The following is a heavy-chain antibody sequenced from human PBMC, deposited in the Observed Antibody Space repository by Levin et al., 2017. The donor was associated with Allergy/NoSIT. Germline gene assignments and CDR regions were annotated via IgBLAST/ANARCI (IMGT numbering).Heavy chain of an antibody. CDR3: ARHGTHYRSHYMDV. CDR2: VFASGIT. D-gene: IGHD3-10*01. CDR1: GGSISGYF. J-gene: IGHJ6*03. V-gene: IGHV4-59*08. Sequence: PSETLSLTCTVSGGSISGYFWSWIRQPPGEGLEWIGYVFASGITNYNPSLKSRVTISADTSRDQFSLKLSSVTAADTPIYYCARHGTHYRSHYMDVWGTGTTVTVSS.